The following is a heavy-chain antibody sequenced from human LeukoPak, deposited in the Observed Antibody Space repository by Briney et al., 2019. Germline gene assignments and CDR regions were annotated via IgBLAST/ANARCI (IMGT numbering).Heavy chain of an antibody. CDR2: INPSGGST. CDR3: ARGPPTAVNAFDI. J-gene: IGHJ3*02. CDR1: GYTFTSYY. D-gene: IGHD6-13*01. V-gene: IGHV1-46*01. Sequence: ASVSVSFKASGYTFTSYYMHWVGQAPGQGGGWMGMINPSGGSTSYAQKFQGRVTMTRDMATRTVYMEPSSLRSEHTSVYYCARGPPTAVNAFDIWGQGTMVTVSS.